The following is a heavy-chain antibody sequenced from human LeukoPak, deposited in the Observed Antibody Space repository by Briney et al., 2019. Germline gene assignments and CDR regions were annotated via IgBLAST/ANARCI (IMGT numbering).Heavy chain of an antibody. CDR3: AKDGPYYYGSGSYYAFDI. D-gene: IGHD3-10*01. J-gene: IGHJ3*02. Sequence: HAGGSLRLSCAASGFTFSSYAMSWVRQAPGKGLEWVSAISGSGGSTYYAVSVKGRFTISRDNSKNTLYLQMNSLRAEDTAVYYCAKDGPYYYGSGSYYAFDIWGQGTMVTVSS. V-gene: IGHV3-23*01. CDR2: ISGSGGST. CDR1: GFTFSSYA.